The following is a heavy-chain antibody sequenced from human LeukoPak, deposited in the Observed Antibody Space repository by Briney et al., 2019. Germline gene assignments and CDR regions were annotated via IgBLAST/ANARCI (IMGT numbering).Heavy chain of an antibody. Sequence: ETLSLTCTISGGSVSSYYWSWIRQPPGKGLEWIGYIYYSGSTNYNPSLKSRVTISVDTSKNQFSLKLRSVTAADTAVYYCARVTGYMIEDYFDYWGQGTLVTVSS. CDR2: IYYSGST. J-gene: IGHJ4*02. CDR1: GGSVSSYY. V-gene: IGHV4-59*02. D-gene: IGHD3-22*01. CDR3: ARVTGYMIEDYFDY.